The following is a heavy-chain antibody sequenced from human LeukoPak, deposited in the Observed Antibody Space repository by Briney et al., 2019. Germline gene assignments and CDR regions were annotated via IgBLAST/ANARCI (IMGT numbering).Heavy chain of an antibody. D-gene: IGHD4-17*01. J-gene: IGHJ6*02. CDR2: ISSSGSTI. CDR3: ARESRDYGDYPPLPYGMDV. Sequence: RAGGSLRLSCAASGFTFSSYEMSWVRQAPGKGLEWVSYISSSGSTIYYADSVKGRFTISRDNAKNSLYLQMNSLRAEDTAVYYCARESRDYGDYPPLPYGMDVWGQGTTVTVSS. V-gene: IGHV3-48*03. CDR1: GFTFSSYE.